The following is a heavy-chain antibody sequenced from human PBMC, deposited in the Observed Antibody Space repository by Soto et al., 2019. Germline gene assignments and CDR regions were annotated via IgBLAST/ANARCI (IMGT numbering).Heavy chain of an antibody. CDR1: GDTFSGYP. CDR3: ARDGGFGELKY. V-gene: IGHV1-69*18. J-gene: IGHJ4*02. D-gene: IGHD3-10*01. CDR2: IIPVFGTT. Sequence: QVQLVQSGAELKKPGSSVKVSCKASGDTFSGYPINWVRQAPGEGLEWMGRIIPVFGTTNDAQRFEGRVTLTADDSTNTASMEFCGLRAEDTAVYYCARDGGFGELKYWGPGTLVTVSS.